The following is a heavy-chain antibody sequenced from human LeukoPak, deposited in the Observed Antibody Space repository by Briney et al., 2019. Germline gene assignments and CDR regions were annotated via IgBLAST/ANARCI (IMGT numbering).Heavy chain of an antibody. Sequence: GGSLRLSCAASGFTFSSYWMDWVRQVPGKGLEWVANIKQDGIEKYFVGSVKGRFDISRDNAKNSLYLQMNSLRVEDTAVYYCARIALDGGLWGQGTLVTVSS. D-gene: IGHD3-16*01. J-gene: IGHJ4*02. CDR3: ARIALDGGL. CDR2: IKQDGIEK. V-gene: IGHV3-7*01. CDR1: GFTFSSYW.